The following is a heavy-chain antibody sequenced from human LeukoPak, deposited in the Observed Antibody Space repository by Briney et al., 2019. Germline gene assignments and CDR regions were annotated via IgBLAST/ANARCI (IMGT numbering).Heavy chain of an antibody. CDR2: ITWNRDNI. CDR3: AKDLGSAITSALVLDV. CDR1: GFTFDYA. J-gene: IGHJ6*02. V-gene: IGHV3-9*01. D-gene: IGHD2-15*01. Sequence: QPGRSLRLSCAASGFTFDYAMHWVRQAPGKGLEWVSGITWNRDNIGYGDSVKGRFTISRDNVKNALYLQMNSLRPEDTALYYCAKDLGSAITSALVLDVWGQGTTVIVSS.